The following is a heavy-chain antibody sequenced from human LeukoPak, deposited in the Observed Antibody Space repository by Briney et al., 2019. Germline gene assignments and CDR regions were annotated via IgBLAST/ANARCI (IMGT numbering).Heavy chain of an antibody. J-gene: IGHJ6*03. D-gene: IGHD6-19*01. V-gene: IGHV4-61*02. CDR1: GGSISSGSYY. CDR3: ARGLGYSSGWYYYYYYMDV. Sequence: SQTLSLTCTVSGGSISSGSYYWSWIRQPAGKGLEWIGRIYTSGSTNYNPSLKSRVTISVDTSKNQFSLKLSSVTAADTAVYYCARGLGYSSGWYYYYYYMDVWGKGTTVTVSS. CDR2: IYTSGST.